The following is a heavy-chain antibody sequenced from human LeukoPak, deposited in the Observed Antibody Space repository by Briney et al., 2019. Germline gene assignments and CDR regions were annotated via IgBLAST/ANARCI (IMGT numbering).Heavy chain of an antibody. V-gene: IGHV4-34*01. CDR1: GGSFSGYY. J-gene: IGHJ5*02. CDR3: ARDSYTIFGVVIKTPYNWFDP. Sequence: SETLSLTXAVYGGSFSGYYWSWIRQPPGKGLEWIGEINHSGSTNYNPSLKSRVTISVDTSKNQFSLKLSSVTAADTAVYYCARDSYTIFGVVIKTPYNWFDPWGQGTLVTVSS. CDR2: INHSGST. D-gene: IGHD3-3*01.